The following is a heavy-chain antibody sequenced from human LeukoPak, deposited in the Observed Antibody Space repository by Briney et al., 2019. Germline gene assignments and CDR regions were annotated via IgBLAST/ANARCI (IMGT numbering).Heavy chain of an antibody. CDR1: GFTFSYYW. V-gene: IGHV3-74*01. Sequence: GGSLRLSCAASGFTFSYYWMHWVRQVPGKGLVWVSRSDGGGSSTSYADSVKGRFSISRDNAKSILYLQMNSLRAEDTAVYYYARGPGSSGGAYVGDYWGHGTLVTVSS. CDR3: ARGPGSSGGAYVGDY. D-gene: IGHD3-22*01. CDR2: SDGGGSST. J-gene: IGHJ4*01.